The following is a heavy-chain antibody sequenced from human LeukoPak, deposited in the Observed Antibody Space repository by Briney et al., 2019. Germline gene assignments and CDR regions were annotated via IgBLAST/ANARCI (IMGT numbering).Heavy chain of an antibody. CDR3: TRSLLRYSSKWYYFDY. CDR2: IFYPGST. V-gene: IGHV4-59*01. Sequence: SETLSLTCIVSGGSISSYYWSWIRQPPGKGLEWIGYIFYPGSTNYNPSLKSRVTISLDTSKNQFSLRLRSVTAADTAVYYCTRSLLRYSSKWYYFDYWGQGTLVTVSS. J-gene: IGHJ4*02. D-gene: IGHD6-13*01. CDR1: GGSISSYY.